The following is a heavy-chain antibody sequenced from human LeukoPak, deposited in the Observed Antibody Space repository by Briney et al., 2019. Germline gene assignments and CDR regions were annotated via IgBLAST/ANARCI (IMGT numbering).Heavy chain of an antibody. Sequence: SETLCLSCTVSGVSVSSSFWSWIRQSPGKGLEYIGFVDHSGNTRYNPSTQSRVTMSVDTAKSQFSLILYSVTAADSAVYYCARHNGYSYVDYWAQGTLVTVSS. CDR1: GVSVSSSF. CDR2: VDHSGNT. V-gene: IGHV4-59*02. D-gene: IGHD3-22*01. CDR3: ARHNGYSYVDY. J-gene: IGHJ4*02.